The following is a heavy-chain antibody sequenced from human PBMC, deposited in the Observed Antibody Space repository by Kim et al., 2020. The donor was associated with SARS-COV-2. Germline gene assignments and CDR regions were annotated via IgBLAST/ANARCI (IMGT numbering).Heavy chain of an antibody. CDR3: APGRPALDY. V-gene: IGHV3-30*03. D-gene: IGHD3-10*01. CDR1: GFTFSNYG. J-gene: IGHJ4*02. CDR2: ISYDGSNK. Sequence: GGSLRLSCAASGFTFSNYGMHWVRQAPGKGLEWVALISYDGSNKYYADSVKGRFTISRDNSKSTLYLQMNSLRVEDSAVYYCAPGRPALDYWGQGTLVTVSS.